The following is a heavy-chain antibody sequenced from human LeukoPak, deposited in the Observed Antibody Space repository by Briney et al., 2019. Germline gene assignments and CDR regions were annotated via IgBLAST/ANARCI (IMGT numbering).Heavy chain of an antibody. D-gene: IGHD6-13*01. CDR1: GGSFSGYY. Sequence: SETLSHTCAVYGGSFSGYYWSWIRQPPGKGLEWIGEINHSGSTNYNPSLKSRVTISVDTSKNQFSLKLSSVTAADTAVYYCARGEPYSSSWYGYNWFDPWGQGTLVTVSS. CDR3: ARGEPYSSSWYGYNWFDP. CDR2: INHSGST. J-gene: IGHJ5*02. V-gene: IGHV4-34*01.